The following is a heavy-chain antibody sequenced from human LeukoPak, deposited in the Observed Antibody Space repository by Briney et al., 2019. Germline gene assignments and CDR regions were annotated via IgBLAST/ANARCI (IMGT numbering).Heavy chain of an antibody. D-gene: IGHD1-26*01. CDR2: ISYDGSNK. J-gene: IGHJ4*02. V-gene: IGHV3-30*04. Sequence: PGGSLRLSCAASGFTFGNFPMHWVRQAPGKGLEWVAVISYDGSNKYYADSVKGRFTISRDTSKNTLYLQMNSLRAEDTAVYYCAGERTGSYYLGYWGQGTLVTVSS. CDR3: AGERTGSYYLGY. CDR1: GFTFGNFP.